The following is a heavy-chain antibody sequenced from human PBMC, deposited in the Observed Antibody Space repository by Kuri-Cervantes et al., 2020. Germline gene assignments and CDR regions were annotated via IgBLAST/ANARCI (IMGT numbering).Heavy chain of an antibody. J-gene: IGHJ4*02. Sequence: GESLKISCAASGFTFSSYEMNWVRQAPGKGLEWVAVISYDGSNKYYADSVKGRFTISRDNSKNTLYLQINSLRAEDTAVYYCARGVTTVGRFDYWGQGTLVTVSS. CDR3: ARGVTTVGRFDY. CDR2: ISYDGSNK. CDR1: GFTFSSYE. V-gene: IGHV3-30*03. D-gene: IGHD4-17*01.